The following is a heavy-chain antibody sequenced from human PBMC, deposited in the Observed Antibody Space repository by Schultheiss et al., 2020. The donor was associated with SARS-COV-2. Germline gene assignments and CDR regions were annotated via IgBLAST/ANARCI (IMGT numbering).Heavy chain of an antibody. D-gene: IGHD6-19*01. CDR1: RFTFSSYW. Sequence: GGSLRLSCAASRFTFSSYWMTWVRQAPGKGLEWVASIKQDGSEKYYVDSVKGRFTISRDNAKNSLYLQMKTLRAEDTAVYYCASVPYSSGWYRRGDAFDIWGQGTMVTVSS. J-gene: IGHJ3*02. V-gene: IGHV3-7*03. CDR3: ASVPYSSGWYRRGDAFDI. CDR2: IKQDGSEK.